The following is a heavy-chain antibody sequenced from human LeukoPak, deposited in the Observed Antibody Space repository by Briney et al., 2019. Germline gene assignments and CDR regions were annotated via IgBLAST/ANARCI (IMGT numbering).Heavy chain of an antibody. Sequence: ASETLSLTCAVYGGSFSGYYWSWIRQPPGKGLEWIGYIYYSGSTNYNPSLKSRVTISVDTSKNQFSLKLSSVTAADTAVYYCASSGWYEGGIDWGQGTLVTVSS. V-gene: IGHV4-59*01. D-gene: IGHD6-19*01. CDR1: GGSFSGYY. CDR2: IYYSGST. J-gene: IGHJ4*02. CDR3: ASSGWYEGGID.